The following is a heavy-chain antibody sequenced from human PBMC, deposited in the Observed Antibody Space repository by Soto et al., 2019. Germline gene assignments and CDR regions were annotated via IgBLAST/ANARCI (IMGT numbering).Heavy chain of an antibody. CDR1: GGSISSYY. D-gene: IGHD2-15*01. CDR3: ARVTVVNYYYYGMDV. V-gene: IGHV4-59*01. J-gene: IGHJ6*02. CDR2: IYYSGST. Sequence: SETLSLTCTVSGGSISSYYWSWIRQPPGKGLEWIGYIYYSGSTNYNPSLKSRVTISVDTSKSQFSLKLSSVTAADTAVYYCARVTVVNYYYYGMDVWGQGTTVTVSS.